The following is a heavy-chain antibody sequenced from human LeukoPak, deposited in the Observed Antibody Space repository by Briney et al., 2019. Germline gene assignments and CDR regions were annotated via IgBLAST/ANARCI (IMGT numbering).Heavy chain of an antibody. CDR1: GGSISSYY. CDR2: IYYSGST. CDR3: ARGGYDSSVY. J-gene: IGHJ4*02. Sequence: ASETLSLTCTVSGGSISSYYWSWIRQPPGEGLEWIGYIYYSGSTNYNPSLKSRVTISVDTSKNQFSLKLSSVTAADTAVYYCARGGYDSSVYWGQGTLVTASS. D-gene: IGHD3-22*01. V-gene: IGHV4-59*01.